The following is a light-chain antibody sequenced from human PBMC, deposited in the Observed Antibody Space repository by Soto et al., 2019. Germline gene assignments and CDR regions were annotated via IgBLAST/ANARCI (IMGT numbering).Light chain of an antibody. CDR1: QSISSN. V-gene: IGKV3-15*01. CDR2: DAS. CDR3: QQYNNWPTT. Sequence: EIVLTRSPATLSVSPGERATLSCRASQSISSNLAWYQQTPGQAPRLLIYDASTRATGIPARFSGSGSGAEFTLIISSLQSEDFAVYYCQQYNNWPTTFGQGTKVDI. J-gene: IGKJ1*01.